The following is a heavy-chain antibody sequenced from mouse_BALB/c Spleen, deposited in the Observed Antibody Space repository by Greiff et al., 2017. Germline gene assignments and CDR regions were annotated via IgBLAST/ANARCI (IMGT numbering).Heavy chain of an antibody. CDR2: IDPANGNT. D-gene: IGHD2-10*01. CDR1: GFNIKDTH. V-gene: IGHV14-3*02. CDR3: ARSAYYGNPWFAY. Sequence: VQLQQSGAELVKPGASVKLSCTASGFNIKDTHMHWVKQRPEQGLEWIGRIDPANGNTKYDPKFQGKATITADTSSNTAYLQLSSLTSEDTAVYYCARSAYYGNPWFAYWGQGTLVTVSA. J-gene: IGHJ3*01.